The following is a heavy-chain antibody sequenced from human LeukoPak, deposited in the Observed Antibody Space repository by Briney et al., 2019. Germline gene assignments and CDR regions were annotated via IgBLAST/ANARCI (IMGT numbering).Heavy chain of an antibody. CDR1: GVSTSDSY. Sequence: PSETLSLTCTVSGVSTSDSYWGWIRQPPGKGLEWIGSIYYSGSTYYNPSLKSRVTISVDTSKNQFSLKLSSVTAADTAVYYCARHAMRRQWLLWGQGTLVTVSS. CDR2: IYYSGST. V-gene: IGHV4-39*01. J-gene: IGHJ4*02. CDR3: ARHAMRRQWLL. D-gene: IGHD6-19*01.